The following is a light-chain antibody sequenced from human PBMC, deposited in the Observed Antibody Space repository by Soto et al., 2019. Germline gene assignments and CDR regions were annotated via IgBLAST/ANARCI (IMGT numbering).Light chain of an antibody. CDR1: QSVLYSSNNKNY. Sequence: DIVMTQSPDSLAASLGERATINCKSSQSVLYSSNNKNYLAWYQQKPGQPPKLLIYWASTRESGVPDRFSGSGSGTDFTLTISRLEPEDFAVYYCQQYGSSPQTFGQGTKVDIK. CDR3: QQYGSSPQT. CDR2: WAS. V-gene: IGKV4-1*01. J-gene: IGKJ2*01.